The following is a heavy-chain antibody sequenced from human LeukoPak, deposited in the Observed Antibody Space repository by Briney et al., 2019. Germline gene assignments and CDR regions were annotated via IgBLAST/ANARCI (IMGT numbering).Heavy chain of an antibody. CDR3: ARDFCSGGSCYPDAFDV. Sequence: GGSLRLSCAASGFTFSSYGMHWVRQAPGKGLEWVAVIWYDGTNTYYADSVKGRFTISRDNSKNTLYLQMNSLRAEDTAVYYCARDFCSGGSCYPDAFDVWGQGTMVTVSS. V-gene: IGHV3-33*01. CDR2: IWYDGTNT. CDR1: GFTFSSYG. D-gene: IGHD2-15*01. J-gene: IGHJ3*01.